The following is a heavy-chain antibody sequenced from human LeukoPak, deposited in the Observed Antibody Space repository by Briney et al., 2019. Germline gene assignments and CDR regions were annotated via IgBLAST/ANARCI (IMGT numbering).Heavy chain of an antibody. J-gene: IGHJ5*02. D-gene: IGHD2-2*01. Sequence: SETLSLTCTVSGGSISSYYWSWIRQPPGKGLEWIGYIYYSGSTNYNPSLKSRVTISVDTSKNQFSLKLNSVTAADTAVYYCAGTRYCSSACCQTTAPWGQGTLVTVSS. CDR1: GGSISSYY. CDR3: AGTRYCSSACCQTTAP. CDR2: IYYSGST. V-gene: IGHV4-59*01.